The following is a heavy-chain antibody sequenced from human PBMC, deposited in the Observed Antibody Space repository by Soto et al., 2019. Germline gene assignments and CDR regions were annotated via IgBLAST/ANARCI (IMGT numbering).Heavy chain of an antibody. CDR2: INHSGST. J-gene: IGHJ4*02. Sequence: QVQLQQWGAGLLKPSETLSLTCAVYGGSFSGYYWSWTRQPPGKGLEWIGEINHSGSTNYNPSLKSRVTISVDTSKNQFSLKLSSVTAADTAVYYCARGLSDIVVVPAATRIDYWGQGTLVTVSS. D-gene: IGHD2-2*01. V-gene: IGHV4-34*01. CDR3: ARGLSDIVVVPAATRIDY. CDR1: GGSFSGYY.